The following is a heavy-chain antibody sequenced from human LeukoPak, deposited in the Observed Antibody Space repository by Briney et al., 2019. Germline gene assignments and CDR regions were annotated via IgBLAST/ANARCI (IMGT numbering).Heavy chain of an antibody. D-gene: IGHD3-22*01. CDR1: GGSISSYY. J-gene: IGHJ5*02. CDR2: IQTSGST. V-gene: IGHV4-4*07. CDR3: ARVGIVLVIGSNWVDP. Sequence: SETLSLTCTVSGGSISSYYWSWIRQPAGKGLEWIGRIQTSGSTNYNPSLKSRVTMSVDTSKNQFSLKFNSVTAADTAVYYCARVGIVLVIGSNWVDPWGQGTLVTVSS.